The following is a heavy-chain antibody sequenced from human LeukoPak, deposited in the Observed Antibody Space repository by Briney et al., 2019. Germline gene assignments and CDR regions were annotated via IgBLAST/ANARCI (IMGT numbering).Heavy chain of an antibody. CDR1: GYTFTSYA. CDR3: ASGQEQQLVPYNWFDP. J-gene: IGHJ5*02. D-gene: IGHD6-13*01. V-gene: IGHV7-4-1*02. Sequence: ASVKVSCKASGYTFTSYAMNWVRQAPGQGLEWMGWINTNTGNPTYAQGFTGRFVFSLDTSVSTAYLQISSLKAEDTAVYYCASGQEQQLVPYNWFDPWGQGTLVTVSS. CDR2: INTNTGNP.